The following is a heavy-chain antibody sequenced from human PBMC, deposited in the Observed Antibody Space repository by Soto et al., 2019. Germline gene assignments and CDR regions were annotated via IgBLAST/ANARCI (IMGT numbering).Heavy chain of an antibody. V-gene: IGHV3-53*01. CDR3: AREGTYYYDSSGYSFDY. Sequence: EVQLVESGGGLIQPGGSLRLSCAASGFTVSSNYMSWVRQAPGKGLEWVSVSYSGGSTYYADSVKGRFTISRDNSKNTLYHQMNSLRAEDTAVYYCAREGTYYYDSSGYSFDYWGQGTLVTVSS. CDR1: GFTVSSNY. J-gene: IGHJ4*02. D-gene: IGHD3-22*01. CDR2: SYSGGST.